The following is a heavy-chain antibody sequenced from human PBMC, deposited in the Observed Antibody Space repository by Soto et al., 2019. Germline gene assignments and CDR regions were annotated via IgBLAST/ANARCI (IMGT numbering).Heavy chain of an antibody. Sequence: QVQLVESGGGVVQPGRSLRLSCAASGFTFSSFGMHWVRQAPGKGLEWVAFISHDGSDKNYADSVRGQFTISRDNSKTTLYLQMNSLRAEDTAVYYCAKETTWNYYLNYWGQGTLVTVSS. CDR3: AKETTWNYYLNY. V-gene: IGHV3-30*18. J-gene: IGHJ4*02. CDR2: ISHDGSDK. CDR1: GFTFSSFG. D-gene: IGHD1-7*01.